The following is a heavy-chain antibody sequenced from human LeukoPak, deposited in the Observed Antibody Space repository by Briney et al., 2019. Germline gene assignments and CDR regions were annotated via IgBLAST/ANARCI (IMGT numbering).Heavy chain of an antibody. CDR3: ARDSSSYYFDY. CDR2: IYTGGTT. V-gene: IGHV3-66*01. D-gene: IGHD6-6*01. J-gene: IGHJ4*02. CDR1: GFTVTSNH. Sequence: PGGSLRLSCVASGFTVTSNHMNWVRQAPGKGLEWVSIIYTGGTTHYADSLKDRFTISRDDSINTLYLQMNSLRAEDTAMYCCARDSSSYYFDYWGQGTLVTVSS.